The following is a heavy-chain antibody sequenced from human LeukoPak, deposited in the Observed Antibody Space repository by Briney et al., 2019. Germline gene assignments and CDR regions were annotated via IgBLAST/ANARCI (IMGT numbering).Heavy chain of an antibody. V-gene: IGHV4-30-2*01. CDR2: IYYSGSA. Sequence: SETLSLTCTVSGGSISSGGYYWSWIRQPPGKGLEWIGYIYYSGSASYNPSLKSRVTISIDRSKNQCSLKVNSMTAADTAVYYCARETAASNFQLWGLGTLVTVSS. CDR3: ARETAASNFQL. D-gene: IGHD1-1*01. CDR1: GGSISSGGYY. J-gene: IGHJ1*01.